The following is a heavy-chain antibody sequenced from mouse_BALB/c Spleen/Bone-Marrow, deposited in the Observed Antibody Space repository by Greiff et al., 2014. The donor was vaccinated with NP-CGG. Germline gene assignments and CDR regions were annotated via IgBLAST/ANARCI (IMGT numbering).Heavy chain of an antibody. J-gene: IGHJ3*01. CDR3: ARRQFITTAAWFAY. D-gene: IGHD1-2*01. CDR1: GYTFTSYV. V-gene: IGHV1-14*01. CDR2: INPYNDGT. Sequence: LQESGPELVKPGASVKMSCKASGYTFTSYVMHWVKQKPGQGLEWIGYINPYNDGTKYNEKFKGKATLTSDRSSSTAYMELSSLTSEDSAAYYCARRQFITTAAWFAYWGQGTLVTVSA.